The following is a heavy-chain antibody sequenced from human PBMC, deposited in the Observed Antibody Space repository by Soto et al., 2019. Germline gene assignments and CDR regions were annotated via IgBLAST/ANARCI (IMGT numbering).Heavy chain of an antibody. V-gene: IGHV4-30-2*01. CDR1: GGSISSGGYS. D-gene: IGHD2-8*02. Sequence: PSETLSLTCAVSGGSISSGGYSWSWIRQPPGRGLEWFGYIYHSGSTNYNPSLKSRVTISVDTSKNQFSLKLTSVTAADTAVYYCARDKITGLFDYWGQGTLVTVSS. CDR3: ARDKITGLFDY. CDR2: IYHSGST. J-gene: IGHJ4*02.